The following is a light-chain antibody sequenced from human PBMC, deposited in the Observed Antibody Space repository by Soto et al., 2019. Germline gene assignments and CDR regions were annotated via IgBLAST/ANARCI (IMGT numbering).Light chain of an antibody. CDR2: GAS. CDR1: QSVTSNS. J-gene: IGKJ1*01. Sequence: EIVLTQFPGTLSLSPGERATLSCRASQSVTSNSLAWYQQKVGRAPRVLIYGASNRATGIPDRFSGSGSGTDFTLTISRLEPEDFAVYYCQQYRTFGQGTKVDIK. V-gene: IGKV3-20*01. CDR3: QQYRT.